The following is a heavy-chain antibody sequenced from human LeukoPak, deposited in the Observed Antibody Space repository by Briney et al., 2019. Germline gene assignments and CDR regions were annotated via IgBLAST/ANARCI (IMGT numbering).Heavy chain of an antibody. Sequence: ASVRVSCKASGYIFTDYYVHWIRQAPGQGLDWMGLINPNSGGTNFAQKFQGRVTTTRDTSITTAYMELSSLSSDDTAVYYCARGWQINSSGGFVDPWGQGTLVTVSS. CDR1: GYIFTDYY. CDR2: INPNSGGT. D-gene: IGHD6-6*01. J-gene: IGHJ5*02. V-gene: IGHV1-2*02. CDR3: ARGWQINSSGGFVDP.